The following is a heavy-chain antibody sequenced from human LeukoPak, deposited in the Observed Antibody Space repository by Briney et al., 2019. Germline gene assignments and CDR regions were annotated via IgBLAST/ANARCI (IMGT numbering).Heavy chain of an antibody. J-gene: IGHJ3*02. CDR3: ARDYYDSSGEALGAFDI. Sequence: SETLSLTCTVSGGSISSGGYYWSWIRQHPGKGLEWIGYIYYSGSTYYNPSLKSRVTISVDTSKNQFSPKLSSVTAADTAVYYCARDYYDSSGEALGAFDIWGQGTMVTVSS. V-gene: IGHV4-31*03. D-gene: IGHD3-22*01. CDR2: IYYSGST. CDR1: GGSISSGGYY.